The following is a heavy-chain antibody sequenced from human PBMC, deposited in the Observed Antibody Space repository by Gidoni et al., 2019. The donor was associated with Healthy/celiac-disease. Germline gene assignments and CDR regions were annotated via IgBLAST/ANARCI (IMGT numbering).Heavy chain of an antibody. Sequence: EVQLVESGGGLVQPGGPLRLSCAASGFPFSSYEMNWVRQAPGKGLEWVSYISSSGSTIYYADSVKGRFTISRDNAKNSLYLQMNSLRAEDTAVYYCARLETMVRGAIDYWGQGTLVTVSS. CDR2: ISSSGSTI. J-gene: IGHJ4*02. D-gene: IGHD3-10*01. V-gene: IGHV3-48*03. CDR3: ARLETMVRGAIDY. CDR1: GFPFSSYE.